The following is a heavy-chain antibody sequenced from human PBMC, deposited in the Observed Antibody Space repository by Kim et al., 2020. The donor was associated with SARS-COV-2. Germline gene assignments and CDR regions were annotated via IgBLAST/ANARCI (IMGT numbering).Heavy chain of an antibody. CDR3: ARKSGQPVYGMDV. Sequence: KSRVTKSVDTPKNQFSLKLRSVTAADTAVYYCARKSGQPVYGMDVWGQGTTVTVSS. J-gene: IGHJ6*02. D-gene: IGHD3-3*01. V-gene: IGHV4-31*02.